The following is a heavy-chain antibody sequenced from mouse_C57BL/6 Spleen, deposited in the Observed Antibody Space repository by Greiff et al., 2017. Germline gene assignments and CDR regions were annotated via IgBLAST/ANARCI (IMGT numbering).Heavy chain of an antibody. D-gene: IGHD2-3*01. CDR1: GYAFSSSW. CDR2: IYPGDGDT. V-gene: IGHV1-82*01. J-gene: IGHJ2*01. CDR3: ARWGYDGYYENY. Sequence: VQLQQSGPELVKPGASVKISCKASGYAFSSSWMNWVKQRPGKGLEWIGRIYPGDGDTNYNGKFKGKATLTADKSSSTAYMQLSSLTSEDSAVYFCARWGYDGYYENYWGQGTTLTVSS.